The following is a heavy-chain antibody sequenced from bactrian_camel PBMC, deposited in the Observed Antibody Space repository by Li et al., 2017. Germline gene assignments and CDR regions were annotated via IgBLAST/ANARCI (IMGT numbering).Heavy chain of an antibody. J-gene: IGHJ4*01. V-gene: IGHV3S42*01. Sequence: VQLVESGGGLVQPGGSLRLSCAASGFAFSSYAMNWVRQAPGKGLEWVSHISTVSMLGSTYADSVKGRFTISRDNAKNTLYLQMNTLKPEDTAMYYCAADPTRSSAACYFNLGKPAFETWGQGTQVTVS. CDR2: ISTVSMLGST. D-gene: IGHD6*01. CDR3: AADPTRSSAACYFNLGKPAFET. CDR1: GFAFSSYA.